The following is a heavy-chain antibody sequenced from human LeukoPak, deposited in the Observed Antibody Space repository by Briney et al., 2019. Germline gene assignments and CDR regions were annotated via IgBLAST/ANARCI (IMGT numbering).Heavy chain of an antibody. Sequence: SETLSLTCTASGYSISSGYYWGWIRQPPGKGLEWIGSIYHSGSTYYNPSLKSRVTISVDTSKNQFSLKLSSVTAADTAVYYCMGYDSSGYYYHAFDIWGQGTMVTVSS. CDR2: IYHSGST. J-gene: IGHJ3*02. V-gene: IGHV4-38-2*02. CDR1: GYSISSGYY. CDR3: MGYDSSGYYYHAFDI. D-gene: IGHD3-22*01.